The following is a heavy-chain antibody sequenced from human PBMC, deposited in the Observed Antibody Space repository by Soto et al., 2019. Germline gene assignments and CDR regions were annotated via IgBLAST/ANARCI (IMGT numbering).Heavy chain of an antibody. CDR3: ARSFGWYAFDQ. CDR2: LHQSGIS. V-gene: IGHV4-4*02. D-gene: IGHD6-19*01. J-gene: IGHJ4*02. Sequence: QMQLLESGPGLVKPSETLSLTCAVSSASIDNNWNWVRQPPGKGLEWIGELHQSGISYKNPSLKSRFTMSVDKSKNQFSLNLSSVTAADTSVCFCARSFGWYAFDQWGQGTLVTVSS. CDR1: SASIDNNW.